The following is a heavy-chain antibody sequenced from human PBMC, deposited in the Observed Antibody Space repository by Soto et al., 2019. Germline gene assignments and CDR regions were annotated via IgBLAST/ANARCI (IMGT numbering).Heavy chain of an antibody. J-gene: IGHJ4*02. CDR1: GGNISSYY. D-gene: IGHD3-22*01. CDR2: IYHSGST. CDR3: ARSHSSGYYPYYFDY. V-gene: IGHV4-59*01. Sequence: PSETMSLTCTVSGGNISSYYWSWIRQPPGKGLEWIGYIYHSGSTNYNASLKSRVTISVDTSKNQFSLKVSSVTAADTAVYYCARSHSSGYYPYYFDYWGQGTLVTVSS.